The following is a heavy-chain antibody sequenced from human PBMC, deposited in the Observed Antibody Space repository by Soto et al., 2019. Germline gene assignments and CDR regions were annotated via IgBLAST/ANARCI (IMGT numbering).Heavy chain of an antibody. Sequence: SETLSLTCTVSGGSISSYYWSWIRQPPGKGLEWIGYIYYSGSTNYNPSLKSRVTISVDTSKNQFSLKLSSVTAADTAVYYCARGYSGYELWGQGTLVTVPS. CDR3: ARGYSGYEL. CDR2: IYYSGST. CDR1: GGSISSYY. D-gene: IGHD5-12*01. J-gene: IGHJ4*02. V-gene: IGHV4-59*01.